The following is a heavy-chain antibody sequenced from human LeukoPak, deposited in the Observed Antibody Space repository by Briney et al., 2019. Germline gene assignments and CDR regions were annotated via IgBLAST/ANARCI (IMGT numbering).Heavy chain of an antibody. D-gene: IGHD2-15*01. V-gene: IGHV4-34*01. J-gene: IGHJ4*02. Sequence: SETLSLTCAVYGGSFSGYYWSWIRQPPGKGLEWIGEINHSGSTNYSPSLKSRVTISVDTSKNQFSLKLSSVTAADTAVYYCARGPAGGGSWYYRYYFDYWGQGTLVTVSS. CDR1: GGSFSGYY. CDR3: ARGPAGGGSWYYRYYFDY. CDR2: INHSGST.